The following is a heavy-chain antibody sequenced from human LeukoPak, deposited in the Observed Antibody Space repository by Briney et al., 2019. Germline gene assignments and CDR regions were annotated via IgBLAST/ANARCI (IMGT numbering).Heavy chain of an antibody. CDR1: GGSISSNSYY. Sequence: SETLSLTCTVSGGSISSNSYYWSWIRQPAGKGLEWIGRIYTSGSTNYNPSLKSRVTMSVDTSKNQFSLKLSSVTAADTAVYYCARDSDYDSSGYYYWGQGTLVTVSS. D-gene: IGHD3-22*01. V-gene: IGHV4-61*02. J-gene: IGHJ4*02. CDR3: ARDSDYDSSGYYY. CDR2: IYTSGST.